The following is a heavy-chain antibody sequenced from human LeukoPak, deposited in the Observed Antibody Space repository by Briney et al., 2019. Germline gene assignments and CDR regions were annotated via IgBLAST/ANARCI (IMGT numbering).Heavy chain of an antibody. J-gene: IGHJ4*02. D-gene: IGHD6-19*01. V-gene: IGHV3-23*01. CDR2: ISYSGGST. CDR3: AKAIAVAAVFDY. Sequence: PGGSLRLSCAASGFTFSSYAMSWVRQAPGKGLEWVSGISYSGGSTYYADSVKGRFTISRHNSKNTLYLQMNSLRAEDTAVYYCAKAIAVAAVFDYWGQGTLVTVSS. CDR1: GFTFSSYA.